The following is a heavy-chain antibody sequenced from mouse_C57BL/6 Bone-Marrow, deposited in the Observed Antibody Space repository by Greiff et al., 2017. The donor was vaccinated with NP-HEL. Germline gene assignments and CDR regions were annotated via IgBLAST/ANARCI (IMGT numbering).Heavy chain of an antibody. CDR1: GYTFTSYW. CDR3: ARSVLHFDY. Sequence: QVQLQQSGAELVKPGASVKLSCKASGYTFTSYWMQWVKQRPGQGLEWIGEIDPSDSYTNYNQKFKGKATLTVDTSSSTAYMQLSSLTSEDSAVYYCARSVLHFDYWGQGTTLTVSS. D-gene: IGHD1-1*01. V-gene: IGHV1-50*01. CDR2: IDPSDSYT. J-gene: IGHJ2*01.